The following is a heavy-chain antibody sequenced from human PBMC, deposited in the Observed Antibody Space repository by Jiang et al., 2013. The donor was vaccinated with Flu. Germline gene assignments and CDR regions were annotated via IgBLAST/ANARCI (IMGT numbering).Heavy chain of an antibody. D-gene: IGHD2-15*01. Sequence: SGAEVKKPGASVTVSCKASGYIFSSYGMNWVRQAPGQGPEWMGWIRVYNGNTDYARKFQGRVSMTTDTSTSTAYLELRSLRSDDTAVYYCATKVMIAANDAFDIWGQGTLVTVSS. CDR2: IRVYNGNT. CDR3: ATKVMIAANDAFDI. V-gene: IGHV1-18*01. CDR1: GYIFSSYG. J-gene: IGHJ3*02.